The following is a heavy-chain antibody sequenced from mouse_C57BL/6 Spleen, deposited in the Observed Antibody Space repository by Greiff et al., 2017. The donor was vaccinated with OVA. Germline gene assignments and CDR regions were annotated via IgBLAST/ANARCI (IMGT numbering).Heavy chain of an antibody. CDR1: GYTFTSYW. CDR2: IDPSDSET. J-gene: IGHJ2*01. CDR3: ARRLTLDYFDY. V-gene: IGHV1-52*01. Sequence: QVQLQQPGAELVRPGSSVKLSCKASGYTFTSYWMHWVKQRPIQGLEWIGNIDPSDSETHYNQKFKDKATLTVDKSSSTAYMQLSSLTSEDSAVYYCARRLTLDYFDYGGQGTTLTVSA. D-gene: IGHD2-2*01.